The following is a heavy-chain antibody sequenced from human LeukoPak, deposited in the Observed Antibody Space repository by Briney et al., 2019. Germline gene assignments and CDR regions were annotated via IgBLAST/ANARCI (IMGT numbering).Heavy chain of an antibody. CDR1: GFTFSSYA. Sequence: PGRSLRLSCAASGFTFSSYAMHWVRQAPGKGLEWVAVISYDGSNKYYADSVKVRFTISRDNPKNTLYLQMNSLRAEDTAVYYCARGGPGRIQLWLRRSVGDYWGQGTLVTVSS. CDR3: ARGGPGRIQLWLRRSVGDY. CDR2: ISYDGSNK. D-gene: IGHD5-18*01. J-gene: IGHJ4*02. V-gene: IGHV3-30*04.